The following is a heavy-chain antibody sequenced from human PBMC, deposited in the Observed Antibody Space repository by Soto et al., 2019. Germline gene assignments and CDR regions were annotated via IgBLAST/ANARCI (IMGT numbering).Heavy chain of an antibody. CDR1: GFTFSSYW. CDR2: INSDGSST. V-gene: IGHV3-74*01. J-gene: IGHJ6*02. D-gene: IGHD3-9*01. CDR3: AREVRGYFDWLDGPNYYYGMDV. Sequence: PGGSLRLSCAASGFTFSSYWMHWVRQAPGKGLVWVSRINSDGSSTSYADSVKGRFTISRDNAKNTLYLQMNSLRAEDTAVYYCAREVRGYFDWLDGPNYYYGMDVWGQGTTVTVSS.